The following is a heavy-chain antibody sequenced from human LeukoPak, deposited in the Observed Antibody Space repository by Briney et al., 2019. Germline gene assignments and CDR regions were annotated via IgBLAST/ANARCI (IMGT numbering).Heavy chain of an antibody. J-gene: IGHJ2*01. CDR1: GGSISSYY. D-gene: IGHD3-9*01. V-gene: IGHV4-59*01. CDR2: IYYRGNT. CDR3: ARGGDVLTSYYPYWYFDL. Sequence: SGTLSLTCRISGGSISSYYWSWIRQSPGKGLEWIGYIYYRGNTLYNPSLKSRLTISVDTSKNQFSLNLNSVTDADTAVYYCARGGDVLTSYYPYWYFDLWGRGTLVTVSS.